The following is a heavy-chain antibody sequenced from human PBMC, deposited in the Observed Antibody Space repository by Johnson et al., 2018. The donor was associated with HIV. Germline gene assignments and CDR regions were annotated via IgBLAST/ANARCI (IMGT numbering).Heavy chain of an antibody. CDR1: GFTFSSYA. J-gene: IGHJ3*02. V-gene: IGHV3-30*02. Sequence: QVQLVETGGGVVQPGRSLRLSCVASGFTFSSYAMHWVRQAPGKGLEWVAFIRYDGSNKYYADSVKGRFTISRDNSKNTLYLQMNSLRAEDTAVYYCAKDWSVLEWLSLHAFDIWGQGTMVTVSS. D-gene: IGHD3-3*01. CDR3: AKDWSVLEWLSLHAFDI. CDR2: IRYDGSNK.